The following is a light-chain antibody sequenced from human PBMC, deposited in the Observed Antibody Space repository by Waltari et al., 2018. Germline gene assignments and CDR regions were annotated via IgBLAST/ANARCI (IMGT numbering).Light chain of an antibody. CDR1: SSDIGAGYD. Sequence: QSVLTQPPSVSGAPGQRVTITCTGSSSDIGAGYDVHWYQQLPGTAPRPLIYVTINRPSGVPDRFSGSKSGTSASLAITGLQAEDEADYYCQSYDSSLIAVVFGGGTKLTVL. J-gene: IGLJ2*01. CDR3: QSYDSSLIAVV. CDR2: VTI. V-gene: IGLV1-40*01.